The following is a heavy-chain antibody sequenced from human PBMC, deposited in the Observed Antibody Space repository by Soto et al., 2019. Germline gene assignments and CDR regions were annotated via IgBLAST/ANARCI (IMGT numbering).Heavy chain of an antibody. D-gene: IGHD6-19*01. J-gene: IGHJ4*02. Sequence: QVPLVESGGGVVQPGMSLSLSCAASGFTFSDYAMDWVRQAPGKGLERVALTSHDERKIAYAHSVKGRFTISRRNSEKTMYLQMYSLSAEDTAVYYCGRGRYSNGWYYYDYWRQGTLVTVSA. CDR1: GFTFSDYA. CDR2: TSHDERKI. V-gene: IGHV3-33*01. CDR3: GRGRYSNGWYYYDY.